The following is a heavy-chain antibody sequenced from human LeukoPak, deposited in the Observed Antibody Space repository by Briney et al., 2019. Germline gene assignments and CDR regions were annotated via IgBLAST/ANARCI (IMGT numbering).Heavy chain of an antibody. CDR1: GFTVSSNY. D-gene: IGHD3-10*01. CDR3: ATSGGTSHYYYYMDV. CDR2: IYSGGST. J-gene: IGHJ6*03. V-gene: IGHV3-66*01. Sequence: GGSLRLSCAASGFTVSSNYMSWVRQAPGKGLEWVSVIYSGGSTYYADSVEGRFTISRDNSKNTLFLQMNSLRAEDTAVYYCATSGGTSHYYYYMDVWGKGTTVTISS.